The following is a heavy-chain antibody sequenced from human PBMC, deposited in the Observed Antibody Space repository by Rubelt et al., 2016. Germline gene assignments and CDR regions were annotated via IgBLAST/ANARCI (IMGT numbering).Heavy chain of an antibody. V-gene: IGHV1-18*04. CDR1: GYTFTGYY. Sequence: QVQLVQSGAEVKKPGASVKVSCKASGYTFTGYYMHWVRQAPGQGLEWMGWISAYNGNTNFARRLQGRVTMTTEPSTSTAYMELRSLRSDDTAVYYGASGVHSSPSRYWGQGTLVTVSS. J-gene: IGHJ4*02. CDR2: ISAYNGNT. CDR3: ASGVHSSPSRY. D-gene: IGHD6-13*01.